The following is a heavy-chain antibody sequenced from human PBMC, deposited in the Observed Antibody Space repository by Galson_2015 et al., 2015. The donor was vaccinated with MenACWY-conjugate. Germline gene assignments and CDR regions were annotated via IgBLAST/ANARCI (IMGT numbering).Heavy chain of an antibody. CDR1: GFTFSND. D-gene: IGHD3-22*01. V-gene: IGHV3-23*01. J-gene: IGHJ3*02. Sequence: SLRLSCAASGFTFSNDLSWVRRSPGKGLEWVSSIKNSGGSTYYADSVKGRFTISRDNSKRALYLQMNSLRAEDTAIYYCAKLSGSSGPIWGQGTLVTVSS. CDR2: IKNSGGST. CDR3: AKLSGSSGPI.